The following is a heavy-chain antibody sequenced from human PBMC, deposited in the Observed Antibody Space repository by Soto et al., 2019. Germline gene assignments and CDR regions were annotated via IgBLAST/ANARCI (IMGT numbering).Heavy chain of an antibody. CDR1: GYTFTSYG. CDR2: INAGNGNT. Sequence: ASVKVSCKASGYTFTSYGISWVRQAPGQRLEWMGWINAGNGNTKYSQKFQGRVTITRDTSASTAYMELSSLRSEDTAVYYCARAPSDSYDSSGYYYASLISANDYWGQGTLVTVSS. D-gene: IGHD3-22*01. J-gene: IGHJ4*02. V-gene: IGHV1-3*01. CDR3: ARAPSDSYDSSGYYYASLISANDY.